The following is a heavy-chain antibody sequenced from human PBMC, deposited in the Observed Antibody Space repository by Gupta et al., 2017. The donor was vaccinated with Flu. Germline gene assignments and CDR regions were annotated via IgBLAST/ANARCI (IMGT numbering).Heavy chain of an antibody. Sequence: TFYADSAKGRFTMSRHNPENMVYLQMNSLRHEDTAVYYCARGPNFDTWGQGTMVTVSS. V-gene: IGHV3-53*04. CDR3: ARGPNFDT. CDR2: T. J-gene: IGHJ3*02.